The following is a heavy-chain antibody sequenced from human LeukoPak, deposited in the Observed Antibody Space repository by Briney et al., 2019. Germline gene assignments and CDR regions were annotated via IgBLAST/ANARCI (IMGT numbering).Heavy chain of an antibody. CDR2: IIPATGVL. J-gene: IGHJ4*02. V-gene: IGHV1-69*10. CDR1: GGTLTTSA. D-gene: IGHD3-3*01. CDR3: ASTNYDFWSGPFDY. Sequence: SVKVSCKASGGTLTTSAINWVRQAPGQGLEWLGGIIPATGVLKTAESFQGRVTITADESTDTAYMELSSLRSEDTAVYYCASTNYDFWSGPFDYWGQGTLVTVSS.